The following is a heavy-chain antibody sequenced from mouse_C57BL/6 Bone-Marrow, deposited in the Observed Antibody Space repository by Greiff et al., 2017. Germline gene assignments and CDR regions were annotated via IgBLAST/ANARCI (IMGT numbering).Heavy chain of an antibody. V-gene: IGHV1-82*01. CDR3: AGYDGSVDY. CDR1: GYAFSSSW. D-gene: IGHD2-3*01. CDR2: IYPGDGDT. Sequence: QVQLKESGPELVKPGASVKISCKASGYAFSSSWMNWVKQRPGKGLEWIGRIYPGDGDTNYNGKFKGKATLTADKSSSTAYMQLSSLTSEDSAVYFSAGYDGSVDYWGQGTSVTVSS. J-gene: IGHJ4*01.